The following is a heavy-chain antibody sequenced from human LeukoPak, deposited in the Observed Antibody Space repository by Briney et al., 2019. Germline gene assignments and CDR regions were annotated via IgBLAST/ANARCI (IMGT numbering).Heavy chain of an antibody. V-gene: IGHV4-30-4*01. CDR2: MYYSGST. CDR1: GGSISSGDYY. D-gene: IGHD3-22*01. Sequence: SQTLSLTCTVSGGSISSGDYYWSWIRQPPGKGLEWIAYMYYSGSTYYNPSLKGRVTMSADTSKNQLSPKLSFVTAADTAVYYCARPYYYDSRIDPWGQGILVTVSS. J-gene: IGHJ5*02. CDR3: ARPYYYDSRIDP.